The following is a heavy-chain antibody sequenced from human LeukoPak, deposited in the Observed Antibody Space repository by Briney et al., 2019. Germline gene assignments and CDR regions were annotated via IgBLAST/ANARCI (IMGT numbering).Heavy chain of an antibody. CDR1: GFTFSSYW. Sequence: AGESLRLSCAASGFTFSSYWMRWVRQAPGKGREWVASIKQDGSEKYYVDSVKGRFTISRDNAKNSLYLQMNSLRAEDTALYYCARAPGEGWFDPWGQGTLVTVSS. V-gene: IGHV3-7*01. D-gene: IGHD4-17*01. J-gene: IGHJ5*02. CDR2: IKQDGSEK. CDR3: ARAPGEGWFDP.